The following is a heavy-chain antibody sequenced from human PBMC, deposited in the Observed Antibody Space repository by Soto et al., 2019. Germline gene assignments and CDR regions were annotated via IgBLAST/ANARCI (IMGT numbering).Heavy chain of an antibody. CDR2: ISGSGGST. CDR1: GFTFSSYA. Sequence: PGGSLRLSCAASGFTFSSYAMSWVRQAPGKGLEWVSAISGSGGSTYYADSVKGRFTISRDNSKNTLYLQMNSLRAEDTAIYYCAKDSPERFLEWLSRPYYYMDVWGKGTTVTVSS. V-gene: IGHV3-23*01. CDR3: AKDSPERFLEWLSRPYYYMDV. J-gene: IGHJ6*03. D-gene: IGHD3-3*01.